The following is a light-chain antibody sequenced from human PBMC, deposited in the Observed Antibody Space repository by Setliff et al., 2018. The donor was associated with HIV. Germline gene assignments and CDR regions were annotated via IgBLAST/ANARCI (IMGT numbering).Light chain of an antibody. CDR1: QSISSY. Sequence: IQMTQSPSSLSASVGDRVIISCRASQSISSYLNWYQQRPGKAPKLLIYAASSLQSGVPSRFSCSGSGTDFTLTISSLQPEDFAAYYCQQSYNAPLSFGGGTKVDIK. CDR3: QQSYNAPLS. J-gene: IGKJ4*01. V-gene: IGKV1-39*01. CDR2: AAS.